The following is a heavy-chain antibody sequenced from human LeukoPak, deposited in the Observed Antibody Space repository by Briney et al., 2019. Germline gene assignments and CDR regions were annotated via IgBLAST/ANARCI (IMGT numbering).Heavy chain of an antibody. CDR1: GFTFSSYG. CDR3: ANEDYYDSSAFLAH. Sequence: GGSLRLSCAASGFTFSSYGMHRVRQAPGKGLEWVAVISYDGSNKYYADSVKGRFTISRDNSKNTLYLQMNSLRADDTAVYYCANEDYYDSSAFLAHWGQGTLVTVSS. D-gene: IGHD3-22*01. V-gene: IGHV3-30*18. J-gene: IGHJ4*02. CDR2: ISYDGSNK.